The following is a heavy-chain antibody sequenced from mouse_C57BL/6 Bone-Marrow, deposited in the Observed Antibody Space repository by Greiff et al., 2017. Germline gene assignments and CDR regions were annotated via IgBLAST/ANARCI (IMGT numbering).Heavy chain of an antibody. CDR1: GFSLTSYG. V-gene: IGHV2-2*01. J-gene: IGHJ3*01. D-gene: IGHD2-2*01. CDR2: IWSGGST. CDR3: ARKKENGYEGFAY. Sequence: VKLVESGPGLVQPSQSLSITCTVSGFSLTSYGVHWVRQSPGKGLEWLGVIWSGGSTDYNAAFISRLSISKDNSKSQVFFKMNSLQADDTAIYYCARKKENGYEGFAYWGQGTLVTVSA.